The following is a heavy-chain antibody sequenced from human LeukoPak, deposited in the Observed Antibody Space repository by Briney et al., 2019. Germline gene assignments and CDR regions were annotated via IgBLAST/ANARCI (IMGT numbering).Heavy chain of an antibody. CDR3: ARDGSYYGSGSYPRYYYYYGMDV. Sequence: ASVKVSCKASGYTFTSYATNWVRQAPGQGLEWMGWINTNTGNPTYAQGFTGRFVFSLDTSVSTAYLQISSLKAEDTAVYYCARDGSYYGSGSYPRYYYYYGMDVWGQGTTVTVSS. V-gene: IGHV7-4-1*02. J-gene: IGHJ6*02. CDR2: INTNTGNP. D-gene: IGHD3-10*01. CDR1: GYTFTSYA.